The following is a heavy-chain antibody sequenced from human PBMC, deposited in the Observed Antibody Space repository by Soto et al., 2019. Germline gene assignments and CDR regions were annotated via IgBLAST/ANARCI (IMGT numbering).Heavy chain of an antibody. Sequence: ASVKVSCKASGYTFTSYAMHWVRQAPGQRLEWMGWINAGNGNTKYSQKFQGRVTITRDTSASTAYMELSSLRSEDTAVYYCARETIDRDSSSFSEYFQHWGQGTLVTVSS. CDR1: GYTFTSYA. V-gene: IGHV1-3*01. CDR2: INAGNGNT. D-gene: IGHD6-6*01. J-gene: IGHJ1*01. CDR3: ARETIDRDSSSFSEYFQH.